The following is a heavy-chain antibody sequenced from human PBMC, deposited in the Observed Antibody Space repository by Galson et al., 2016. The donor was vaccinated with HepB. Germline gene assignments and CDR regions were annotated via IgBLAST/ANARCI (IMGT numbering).Heavy chain of an antibody. J-gene: IGHJ6*02. CDR3: AGVFWPPHRDRYYYGMDV. D-gene: IGHD3-3*01. V-gene: IGHV5-51*01. Sequence: QSGAEVKQPGESLKISCKTSGYNFNIYWIAWVRHMPGPGPEWKGIIYPGDSDTTYSPSFPRQATISAVKSTSTAYLQWSSLKASDTAMFYCAGVFWPPHRDRYYYGMDVWGQGTLVTVSS. CDR2: IYPGDSDT. CDR1: GYNFNIYW.